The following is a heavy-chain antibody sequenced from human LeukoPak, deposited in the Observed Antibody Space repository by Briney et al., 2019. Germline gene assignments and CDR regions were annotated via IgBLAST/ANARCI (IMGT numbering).Heavy chain of an antibody. D-gene: IGHD3-22*01. V-gene: IGHV4-4*07. CDR1: GGSISSYY. J-gene: IGHJ6*03. CDR3: ARDAPRFYDSRPYYMDV. Sequence: PSETLSLTCTVSGGSISSYYWSWIRQPAGKGLEWIGRIYTSGSTNYNPSLKSRVTMSVDTSKNQFSLKLSSVTAADTAVYYCARDAPRFYDSRPYYMDVWGKGTTDTVSS. CDR2: IYTSGST.